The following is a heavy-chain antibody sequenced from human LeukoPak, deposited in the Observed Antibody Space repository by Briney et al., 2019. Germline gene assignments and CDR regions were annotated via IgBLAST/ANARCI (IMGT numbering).Heavy chain of an antibody. Sequence: GGSLRLSCAASGFTFSSYAMSWVRQAPGKGLEWVSAISGSGGSTYYADSVKGRFTISRVNCKNTLYLQMNSLRAEDTAVYYCARPNDYGDYGVSYMDVWGKGTTVTVSS. V-gene: IGHV3-23*01. CDR3: ARPNDYGDYGVSYMDV. CDR1: GFTFSSYA. CDR2: ISGSGGST. J-gene: IGHJ6*03. D-gene: IGHD4-17*01.